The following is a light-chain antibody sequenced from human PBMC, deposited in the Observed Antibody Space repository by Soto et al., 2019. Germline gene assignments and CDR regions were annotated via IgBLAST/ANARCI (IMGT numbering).Light chain of an antibody. J-gene: IGLJ1*01. Sequence: QSALTQPASVSGSPGQSITISCTGTSSDIGGYNFVSWYQQHPGKAPKLIIFEVSNRPSGVSHRFSGSKSANTASLTISGLQTVDEADYYCSSYSRSGLYVFGTGT. CDR1: SSDIGGYNF. V-gene: IGLV2-14*01. CDR3: SSYSRSGLYV. CDR2: EVS.